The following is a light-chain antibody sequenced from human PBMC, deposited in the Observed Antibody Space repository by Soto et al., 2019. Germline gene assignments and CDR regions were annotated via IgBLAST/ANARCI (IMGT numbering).Light chain of an antibody. CDR1: QSVSSN. CDR2: GAS. V-gene: IGKV3-15*01. Sequence: EIVMTQSPATLSVSPGERATLSCRASQSVSSNLAWYQQKPGQAPRLLIYGASTRATGIPARFSGSGSGTEFTHTISSLQSEDFAVYYCQQYNNWWGTFGQGTKVEIK. CDR3: QQYNNWWGT. J-gene: IGKJ1*01.